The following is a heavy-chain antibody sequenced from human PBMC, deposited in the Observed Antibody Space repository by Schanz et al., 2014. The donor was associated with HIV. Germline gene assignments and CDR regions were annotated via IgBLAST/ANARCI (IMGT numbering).Heavy chain of an antibody. CDR2: ISSSSSYI. CDR3: ARPVDTAMVPKLAFDY. CDR1: GFGFCSYS. V-gene: IGHV3-21*01. Sequence: EVQLVESGGGLVKPGGSLRLSCAASGFGFCSYSINWVRQAPGKGLEWVSSISSSSSYIYYADSVKGRFTISRDNAKNSLYLQMNSLRAEDTAVYYCARPVDTAMVPKLAFDYWGQGTLVTVSS. D-gene: IGHD5-18*01. J-gene: IGHJ4*02.